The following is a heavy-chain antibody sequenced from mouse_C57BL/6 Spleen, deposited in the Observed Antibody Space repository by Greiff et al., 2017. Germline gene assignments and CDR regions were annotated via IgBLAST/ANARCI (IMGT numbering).Heavy chain of an antibody. Sequence: VQLQQPGAELVKPGASVKLSCKASGYTFTSYWMQWVKQRPGQGLEWIGEIDPSDSYTNYNQKFKGQATLSVDTSSSTAYMQLSSLTSEDSAVYYCARRGRFDGTVVPYAMDYWGQGTSVTVSS. CDR3: ARRGRFDGTVVPYAMDY. CDR1: GYTFTSYW. V-gene: IGHV1-50*01. D-gene: IGHD1-1*01. J-gene: IGHJ4*01. CDR2: IDPSDSYT.